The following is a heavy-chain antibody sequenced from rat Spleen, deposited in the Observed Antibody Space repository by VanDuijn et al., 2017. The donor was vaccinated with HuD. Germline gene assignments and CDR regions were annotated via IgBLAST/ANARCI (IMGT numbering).Heavy chain of an antibody. D-gene: IGHD4-6*01. CDR3: SRGLGPHWFAY. CDR1: GFTFNNYG. V-gene: IGHV5-29*01. CDR2: ISYDGITT. J-gene: IGHJ3*01. Sequence: EVQLVESGGGLVQPGRSLKLSCAASGFTFNNYGMAWVRQAPTKGLEWVAAISYDGITTYYRDSVRGRFTISRDVEKSTLYLQMNSLRSEDTATYYCSRGLGPHWFAYWGQGILVTVSS.